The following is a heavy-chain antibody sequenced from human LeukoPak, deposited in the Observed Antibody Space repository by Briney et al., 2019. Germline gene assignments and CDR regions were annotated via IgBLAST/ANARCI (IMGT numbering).Heavy chain of an antibody. CDR1: GGSISSYY. D-gene: IGHD2/OR15-2a*01. Sequence: SETLSLTCTVSGGSISSYYWSWIRQPPGKGLEWIGYIYYSGSTNYNPSLKSRVTISVDTSKNQFSLKLSSVTAADTAVYYCARVERTTTNWFDPWGQGTLVTVSS. CDR3: ARVERTTTNWFDP. CDR2: IYYSGST. V-gene: IGHV4-59*01. J-gene: IGHJ5*02.